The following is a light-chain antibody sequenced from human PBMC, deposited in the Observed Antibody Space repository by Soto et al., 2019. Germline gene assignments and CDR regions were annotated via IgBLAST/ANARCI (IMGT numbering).Light chain of an antibody. CDR2: DAS. V-gene: IGKV3D-20*02. J-gene: IGKJ5*01. Sequence: EIVLTQPPGTLSLSPGERATLSCRASQSVSSSYLAWYQQKPGQAPRLLIYDASKRATGIPARFSGSGSGTNFTLTISSLEPEDFAVYYCQQRRSWQVTFGQGTGLEI. CDR3: QQRRSWQVT. CDR1: QSVSSSY.